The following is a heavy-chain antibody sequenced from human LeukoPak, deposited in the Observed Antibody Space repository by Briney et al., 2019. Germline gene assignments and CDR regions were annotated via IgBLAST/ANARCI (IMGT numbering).Heavy chain of an antibody. CDR3: ARSMITFGGVIVYILYSLDY. D-gene: IGHD3-16*02. CDR1: GFTFSSYA. Sequence: GGSLRLSCAASGFTFSSYAMHWVRQAPGKGLEWVAVISYDGSNKYYADSVKGRFTISRDNSKDTLYLQMNSLGAEDTAVYYCARSMITFGGVIVYILYSLDYWGQGTLVTVSS. CDR2: ISYDGSNK. J-gene: IGHJ4*02. V-gene: IGHV3-30-3*01.